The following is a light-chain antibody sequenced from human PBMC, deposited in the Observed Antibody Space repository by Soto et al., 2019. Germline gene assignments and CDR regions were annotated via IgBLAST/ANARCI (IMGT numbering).Light chain of an antibody. CDR2: KAS. V-gene: IGKV1-5*03. Sequence: DIQMTQSPSTPSSSVGATVTITCRARQTICTWLAWYQQKPAKAPKLLIYKASTLESGVPSRFSGSGSGTEFTLTISSLQPEDFAIYYCQQSYSSPPKFGQGTKVDLK. CDR1: QTICTW. J-gene: IGKJ1*01. CDR3: QQSYSSPPK.